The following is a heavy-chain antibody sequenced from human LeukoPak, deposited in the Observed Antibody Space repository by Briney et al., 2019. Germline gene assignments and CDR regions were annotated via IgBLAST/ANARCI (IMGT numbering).Heavy chain of an antibody. J-gene: IGHJ4*02. CDR2: TYYSGST. V-gene: IGHV4-59*01. Sequence: PSETLSLTCTVSGGSISSYHWSWIRQPPGKGLEWIGYTYYSGSTNYNPSLKSRVTISVDTSKNQISLKLSSVTAADTAVYYCARARFGELLLYDYWGQGTLVTVSS. CDR3: ARARFGELLLYDY. D-gene: IGHD3-10*01. CDR1: GGSISSYH.